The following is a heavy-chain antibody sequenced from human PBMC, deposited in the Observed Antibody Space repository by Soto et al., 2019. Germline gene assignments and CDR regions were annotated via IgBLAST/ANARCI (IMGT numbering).Heavy chain of an antibody. Sequence: PSETLSLTCTVSGGSISSGGYYWSWIRQHPGKGLEWIGYIYYSGSTYYNPSLKSRVTISVDTSKNQFSLKLSSVTAADTAVYYCAWGLISSSSFFDYWGQGTLVTVSS. CDR1: GGSISSGGYY. J-gene: IGHJ4*02. D-gene: IGHD6-6*01. CDR2: IYYSGST. V-gene: IGHV4-31*03. CDR3: AWGLISSSSFFDY.